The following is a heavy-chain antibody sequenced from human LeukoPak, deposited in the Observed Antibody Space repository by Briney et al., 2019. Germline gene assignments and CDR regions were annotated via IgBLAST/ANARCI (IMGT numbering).Heavy chain of an antibody. CDR3: ARLTPPQDY. CDR2: VYYSGDT. Sequence: PSETLSLTCTVSGGSITSNTYYWGWIRQPPGKGLEWIGSVYYSGDTWYNPSPKSRVTISIDTSKSQFSLKVSSVTASDTAVYYCARLTPPQDYWGQGTLVTVSS. V-gene: IGHV4-39*01. J-gene: IGHJ4*02. CDR1: GGSITSNTYY.